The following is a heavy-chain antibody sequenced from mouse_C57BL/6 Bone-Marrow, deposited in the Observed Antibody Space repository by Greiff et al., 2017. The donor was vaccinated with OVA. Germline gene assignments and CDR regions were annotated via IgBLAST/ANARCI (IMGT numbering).Heavy chain of an antibody. Sequence: EVQLKQSGPELVKPGDSVKISCKASGYSFTGYFMNWVMQSHGKSLEWIGRINPYNGATFYTQKFKGKATLTVDKSSSTAHMELRSLTSEDSAVYYCARHRVKRFYYYAMDYWGQGTSVTVSS. CDR3: ARHRVKRFYYYAMDY. D-gene: IGHD1-3*01. CDR1: GYSFTGYF. CDR2: INPYNGAT. V-gene: IGHV1-20*01. J-gene: IGHJ4*01.